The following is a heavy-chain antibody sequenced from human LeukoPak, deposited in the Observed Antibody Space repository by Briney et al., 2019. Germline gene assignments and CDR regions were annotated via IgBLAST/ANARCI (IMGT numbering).Heavy chain of an antibody. J-gene: IGHJ4*02. Sequence: SSKTLSLTCAVYGGSFSGYYWSWIRQPPGKGLEWIGEINHSGSTNYNPSLKSRVTISVDTSKNQFSLKLSSVTAADTAVYYCARANDYWGQGTLVTVSS. CDR2: INHSGST. CDR1: GGSFSGYY. V-gene: IGHV4-34*01. CDR3: ARANDY.